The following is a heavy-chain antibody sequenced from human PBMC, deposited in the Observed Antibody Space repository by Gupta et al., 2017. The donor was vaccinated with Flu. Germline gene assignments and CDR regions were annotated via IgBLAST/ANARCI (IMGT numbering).Heavy chain of an antibody. J-gene: IGHJ4*02. CDR1: GFTFSSHW. D-gene: IGHD3-16*01. CDR2: IQEDGNEK. V-gene: IGHV3-7*01. Sequence: EVQLVASGGGLVQPGGSLRLSCAASGFTFSSHWMSWVRQAPGKGLEWVAKIQEDGNEKEDLDSVRGRFTISRDNAKNSLYLQLNRLRAEDTAVYDGGRYDAYHFAYGGQGTLVTVSS. CDR3: GRYDAYHFAY.